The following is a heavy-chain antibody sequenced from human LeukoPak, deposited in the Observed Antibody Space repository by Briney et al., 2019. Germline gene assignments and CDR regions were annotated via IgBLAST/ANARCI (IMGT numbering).Heavy chain of an antibody. V-gene: IGHV3-33*01. J-gene: IGHJ4*02. CDR2: IWYDGSNK. D-gene: IGHD3-9*01. CDR1: GFTFSSYG. CDR3: ARELSGPYDILTGHFDY. Sequence: GRSLRLSCAASGFTFSSYGMHWVRQAPDKGLEWVAVIWYDGSNKYYADSVKGRFTISRDNSKNTLYLQMNSLRAEDTAVYYCARELSGPYDILTGHFDYWGQGTLVTVSS.